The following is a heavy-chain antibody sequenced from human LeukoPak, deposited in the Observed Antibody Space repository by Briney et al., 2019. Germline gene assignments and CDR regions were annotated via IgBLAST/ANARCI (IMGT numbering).Heavy chain of an antibody. J-gene: IGHJ3*02. CDR1: GFTFSSYE. Sequence: GGSLRLSCAASGFTFSSYEMNWVRQAPGKGLEWVSYISSSGSTIYYADSVKGRFTISRDNAKNSLYLQMNSLRAEDTAVYYCATKVLRYFDWSDPHDAFDIWGQGTMVTVSS. CDR3: ATKVLRYFDWSDPHDAFDI. V-gene: IGHV3-48*03. D-gene: IGHD3-9*01. CDR2: ISSSGSTI.